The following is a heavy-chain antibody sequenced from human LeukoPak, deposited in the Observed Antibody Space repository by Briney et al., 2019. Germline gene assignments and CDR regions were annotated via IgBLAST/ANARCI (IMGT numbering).Heavy chain of an antibody. D-gene: IGHD5-24*01. CDR3: ARELTAHDAFDI. V-gene: IGHV4-34*01. CDR1: GGSFSGYY. J-gene: IGHJ3*02. Sequence: SETLSLTCAVYGGSFSGYYWSWIRQPPGKGLEWIGEINHSGSTNYNPSLKSRVTISVDTSKSQFSLKLSSVTAADTAVYYCARELTAHDAFDIWGQGTMVTVSS. CDR2: INHSGST.